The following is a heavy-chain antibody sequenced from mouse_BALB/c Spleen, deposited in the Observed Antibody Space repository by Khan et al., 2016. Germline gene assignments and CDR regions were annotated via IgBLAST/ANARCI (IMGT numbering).Heavy chain of an antibody. CDR1: GYIFTNFG. CDR3: ASGDNYEDYFDF. V-gene: IGHV9-3-1*01. CDR2: INTNTVES. D-gene: IGHD2-3*01. Sequence: QIQLVQSGPELKKPGETVKISCKASGYIFTNFGMNWVKQAPGKGLKWMGWINTNTVESTYADDLKGRLAFSLETSTTTAYLQINNLKNEDTATYFCASGDNYEDYFDFWGQGTTLTVSS. J-gene: IGHJ2*01.